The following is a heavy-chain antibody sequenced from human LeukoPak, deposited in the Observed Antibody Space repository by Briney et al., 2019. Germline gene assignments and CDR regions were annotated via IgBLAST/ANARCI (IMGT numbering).Heavy chain of an antibody. CDR1: GYTLTELS. D-gene: IGHD4-23*01. CDR2: FDPEDGET. V-gene: IGHV1-24*01. Sequence: ASVKVSCKVSGYTLTELSMHWVRQAPGKGLEWMGGFDPEDGETIYAQKFQGRVTMTEDTSTDTAYMELSSLRSEDTAVYYCATLTGTTVVRPFDIWGQGTMVTVSS. J-gene: IGHJ3*02. CDR3: ATLTGTTVVRPFDI.